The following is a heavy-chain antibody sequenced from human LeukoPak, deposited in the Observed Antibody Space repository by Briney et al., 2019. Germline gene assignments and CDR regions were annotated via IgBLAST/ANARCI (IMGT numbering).Heavy chain of an antibody. Sequence: SSETLSLTCTVSGGSISSGSYYWGWIRQPPGKGLEWIGSIYYSGSTYYNPSLKSRVTISVDRSKNQFSLKLSSVTAADTAVYYCASGSPSYFDYWGQGTLVTVSS. V-gene: IGHV4-39*07. CDR2: IYYSGST. CDR3: ASGSPSYFDY. D-gene: IGHD6-25*01. CDR1: GGSISSGSYY. J-gene: IGHJ4*02.